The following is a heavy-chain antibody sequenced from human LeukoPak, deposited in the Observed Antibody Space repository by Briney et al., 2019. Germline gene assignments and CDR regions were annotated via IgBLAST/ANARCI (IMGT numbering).Heavy chain of an antibody. V-gene: IGHV4-31*03. CDR3: ASDTIMAYFDY. CDR2: IYYSGST. CDR1: GGSISSGGYY. J-gene: IGHJ4*02. Sequence: SQTLSLTCSVSGGSISSGGYYWTWIRQHPGKGLEWIGYIYYSGSTYYNPSLKSRVTISVDTSKNQFSLRLSSLTGADTAVYYCASDTIMAYFDYWGQGTLVTVSS. D-gene: IGHD5-18*01.